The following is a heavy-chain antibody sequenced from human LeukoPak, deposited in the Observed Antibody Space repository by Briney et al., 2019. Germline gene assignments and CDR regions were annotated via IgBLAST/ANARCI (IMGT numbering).Heavy chain of an antibody. J-gene: IGHJ2*01. D-gene: IGHD5-18*01. CDR3: ARDLPDSYGPEGNWYFDL. Sequence: GRSLRLSCAASGFTFDDYAMHWVRQAPGKGLEWVSGISWNSGSIGYADSVKGRFTISRDNAKNTLYLQMNSLRAEDTAVYYCARDLPDSYGPEGNWYFDLWGRGTLVTVSS. V-gene: IGHV3-9*01. CDR2: ISWNSGSI. CDR1: GFTFDDYA.